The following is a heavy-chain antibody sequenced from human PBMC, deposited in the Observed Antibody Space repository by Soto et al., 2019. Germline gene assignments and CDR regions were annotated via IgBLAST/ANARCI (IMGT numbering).Heavy chain of an antibody. CDR3: ARSRSGAVADSFDF. D-gene: IGHD3-10*01. V-gene: IGHV3-30*04. CDR2: ISRGGSNK. J-gene: IGHJ4*02. Sequence: GGSLRLSCAASGFTFRSYAIHWVRQAPGKGLEWVAVISRGGSNKYYVDSVKGRFTISRDNSKDTVYLQMNSLRDEDSAMFYCARSRSGAVADSFDFWGQGTLVTVSS. CDR1: GFTFRSYA.